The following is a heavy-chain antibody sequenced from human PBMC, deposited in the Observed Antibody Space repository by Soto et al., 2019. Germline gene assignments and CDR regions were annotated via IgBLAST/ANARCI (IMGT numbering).Heavy chain of an antibody. V-gene: IGHV3-30*18. Sequence: QVQLVESGGGVVQPGRSLRLSCAASGFTFSSYGMHWVRQAPGKGLEWVAVISYVGTNKYYADSVKGRFTISRDNSKNTLYLQMNSLRAEDTAVYYCAKARNTLVVVAATFDYWGQGTLVTVSS. J-gene: IGHJ4*02. CDR1: GFTFSSYG. CDR3: AKARNTLVVVAATFDY. D-gene: IGHD2-15*01. CDR2: ISYVGTNK.